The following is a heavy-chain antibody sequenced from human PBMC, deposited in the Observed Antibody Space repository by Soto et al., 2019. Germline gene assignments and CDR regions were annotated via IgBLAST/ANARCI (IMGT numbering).Heavy chain of an antibody. CDR1: GYTFTTSG. CDR3: ARLDYDRTGAFDY. D-gene: IGHD3-22*01. Sequence: QVQLVQSGAEVQKPGASVKVSCKASGYTFTTSGISWVRQDPGQGLEWMGWITPYNGNTNYIQKLQDRVTMTTDTSTSTAYMELRSLRSDDTAVYYCARLDYDRTGAFDYWGQGTLVTVSS. J-gene: IGHJ4*02. V-gene: IGHV1-18*01. CDR2: ITPYNGNT.